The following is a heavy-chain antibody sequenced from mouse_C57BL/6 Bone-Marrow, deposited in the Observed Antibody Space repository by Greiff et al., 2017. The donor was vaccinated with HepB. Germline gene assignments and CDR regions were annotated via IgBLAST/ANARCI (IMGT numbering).Heavy chain of an antibody. V-gene: IGHV5-17*01. CDR3: ARTAQTDY. D-gene: IGHD3-2*02. J-gene: IGHJ2*01. CDR2: ISSGSSTI. Sequence: EVQLVASGGGLVKPGGSLKLSCAASGFTFSDYGMNWVRQAPEKGLEWVAYISSGSSTIYYADTVKGRFTISRDNANNTLFLKMTSLRSEDTAMDYCARTAQTDYWGQGTTLTVSS. CDR1: GFTFSDYG.